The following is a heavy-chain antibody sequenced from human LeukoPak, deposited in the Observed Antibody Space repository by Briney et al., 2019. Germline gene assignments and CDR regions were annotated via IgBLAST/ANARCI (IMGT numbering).Heavy chain of an antibody. V-gene: IGHV1-8*01. Sequence: ASVKVSCKASGYTFTSYDINWVRQATGQGLEWMGWMDPNSGNAGFALKFQGRVTMTRNTPISTASMELSSLRSDDTAVYYCARGLLTQRDGYKTLYYWGQGSLVIVSS. CDR2: MDPNSGNA. CDR1: GYTFTSYD. J-gene: IGHJ4*02. CDR3: ARGLLTQRDGYKTLYY. D-gene: IGHD5-24*01.